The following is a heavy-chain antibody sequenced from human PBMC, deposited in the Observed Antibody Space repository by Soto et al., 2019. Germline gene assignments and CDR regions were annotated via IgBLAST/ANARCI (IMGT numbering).Heavy chain of an antibody. CDR3: AREGRGKKAGYNGLVSLGY. CDR2: IIPIFNTT. D-gene: IGHD2-2*02. CDR1: GSRFSNYV. J-gene: IGHJ4*02. V-gene: IGHV1-69*06. Sequence: QVQLVQSGAEVKTPGSSLKVSCTVSGSRFSNYVISWVRQAPGHGLEWLGLIIPIFNTTQYAQKFQGRVTITADKSKNTASLELSSLRADDTAVYYCAREGRGKKAGYNGLVSLGYWGQGTLVTVSS.